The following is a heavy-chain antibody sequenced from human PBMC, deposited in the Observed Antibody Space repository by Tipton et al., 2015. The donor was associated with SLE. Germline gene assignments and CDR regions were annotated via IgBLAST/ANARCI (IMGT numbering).Heavy chain of an antibody. CDR2: SNHSGST. J-gene: IGHJ4*02. CDR1: GGSFSGYY. CDR3: ARSYSSGWFFDY. V-gene: IGHV4-34*01. D-gene: IGHD6-19*01. Sequence: TLSLTCAVYGGSFSGYYWSWIRQPPGKGLEWIGESNHSGSTNYNPSLKSRVTISVDTSKNQFSLKLSSVTAADTAVYYCARSYSSGWFFDYWGQGTLVTVSS.